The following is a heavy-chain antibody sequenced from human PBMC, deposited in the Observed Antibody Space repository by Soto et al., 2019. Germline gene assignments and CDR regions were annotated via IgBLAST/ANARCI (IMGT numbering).Heavy chain of an antibody. Sequence: QEQLVQSGAEVKKPGAPVKVSCKASGYTFTSYNINWVRQATGQGLEWMGWMNPNSGNTGYAEKFQGRVNMTKNSSINTAYKELSGLGSEGTAGYFWSRGAGSEPAFQYHYMDVWGKGTTVTVSS. CDR1: GYTFTSYN. D-gene: IGHD3-10*01. CDR3: SRGAGSEPAFQYHYMDV. V-gene: IGHV1-8*01. CDR2: MNPNSGNT. J-gene: IGHJ6*03.